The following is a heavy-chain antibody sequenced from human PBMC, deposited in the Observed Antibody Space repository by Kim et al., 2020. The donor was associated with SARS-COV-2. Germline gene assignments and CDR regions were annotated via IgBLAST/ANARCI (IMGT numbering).Heavy chain of an antibody. CDR3: ATALGPDLGWLLLPDY. D-gene: IGHD3-22*01. CDR1: GYTLTELS. CDR2: FDPEDGET. J-gene: IGHJ4*02. V-gene: IGHV1-24*01. Sequence: ASVKVSCKVSGYTLTELSMHWVRQAPGKGLEWMGGFDPEDGETIYAQKFQGRVTMTEDTSTDTAYMELSSLRSEDTAVYYCATALGPDLGWLLLPDYWGQGTLVTVSS.